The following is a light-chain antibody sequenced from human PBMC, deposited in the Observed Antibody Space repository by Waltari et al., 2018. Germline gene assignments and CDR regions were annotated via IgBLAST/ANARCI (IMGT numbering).Light chain of an antibody. CDR2: DVN. Sequence: QSALTQPASVSGSPGQSITISCTGTSSDVGAYNYVSWYQQLPGKAPNLIIYDVNNWPSGVSDRFSGAKSGNTASLTISGLQAEDEADYYCASYTTSSTLVVFGGGTRLSVL. CDR3: ASYTTSSTLVV. J-gene: IGLJ2*01. CDR1: SSDVGAYNY. V-gene: IGLV2-14*03.